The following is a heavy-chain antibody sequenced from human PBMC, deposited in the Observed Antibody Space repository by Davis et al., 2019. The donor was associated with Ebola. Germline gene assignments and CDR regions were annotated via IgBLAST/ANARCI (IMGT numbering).Heavy chain of an antibody. CDR1: GYTFTGYY. J-gene: IGHJ3*02. Sequence: ASVKVSCKASGYTFTGYYMHWVRQAPGQGLEWMGWINPNSGGTNYAQKLQGRVTMTTDTSTSTAYMELRSLRSDDTAVYYCARGTSYRDSSGYYTADAFDIWGQGTMVTVSS. V-gene: IGHV1-2*02. D-gene: IGHD3-22*01. CDR2: INPNSGGT. CDR3: ARGTSYRDSSGYYTADAFDI.